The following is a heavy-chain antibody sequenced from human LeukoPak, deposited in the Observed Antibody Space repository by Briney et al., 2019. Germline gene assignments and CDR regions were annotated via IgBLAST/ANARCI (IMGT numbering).Heavy chain of an antibody. CDR3: VRLRRNSDPTGYYYDY. D-gene: IGHD1/OR15-1a*01. CDR1: QFSFSSYS. CDR2: INKGATHV. Sequence: GGSLRLSCAASQFSFSSYSFNWVRQAPGQGLEWVSSINKGATHVYYADSMRGRFTVSRDDAKNSLYLQMDSPRPEDMAVYYCVRLRRNSDPTGYYYDYWGRGTLVTVSS. V-gene: IGHV3-21*01. J-gene: IGHJ4*02.